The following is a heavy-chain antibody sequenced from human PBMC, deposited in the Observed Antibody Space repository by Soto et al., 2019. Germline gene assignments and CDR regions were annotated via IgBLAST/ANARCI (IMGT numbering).Heavy chain of an antibody. Sequence: QVQLVESGGGVVQPGRSLRLSCAASGFTFSSYGMHWVRQAPGKGLEWAAVIWYDGSNKYYADSVKGRFTISRDNSKNTLYLQMNSLRAEDTAVYYCARDGTYCSGGSCYGFDYWGQGTLVTVSS. CDR3: ARDGTYCSGGSCYGFDY. CDR2: IWYDGSNK. D-gene: IGHD2-15*01. CDR1: GFTFSSYG. V-gene: IGHV3-33*01. J-gene: IGHJ4*02.